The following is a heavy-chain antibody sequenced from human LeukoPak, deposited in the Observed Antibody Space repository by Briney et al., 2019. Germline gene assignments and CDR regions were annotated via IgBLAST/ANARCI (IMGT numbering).Heavy chain of an antibody. CDR1: GGSISGYY. CDR2: IYYSGST. Sequence: PSETLSLTCTVSGGSISGYYWGWIRQPPGKGLEWIGYIYYSGSTNYNPSLKSRVTISLDTSKTQFSLKLSSVTAADTAVYYCARIYCSSTSCYLDYWGQGTLVTVSS. D-gene: IGHD2-2*01. V-gene: IGHV4-59*01. J-gene: IGHJ4*02. CDR3: ARIYCSSTSCYLDY.